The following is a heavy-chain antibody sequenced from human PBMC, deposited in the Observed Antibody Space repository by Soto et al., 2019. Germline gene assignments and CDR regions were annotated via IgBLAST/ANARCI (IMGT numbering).Heavy chain of an antibody. Sequence: GASVKVSCKASGYTSTSYDINWVRQATGQGLEWMGWMNPNSGNTGYAQKFQGRVTMTRNTSISTAYMELSSLRSEDTAVYHCARSLRDCSGGSCYSVHYYYYMDVWGKGTTVTVSS. CDR2: MNPNSGNT. CDR1: GYTSTSYD. J-gene: IGHJ6*03. CDR3: ARSLRDCSGGSCYSVHYYYYMDV. D-gene: IGHD2-15*01. V-gene: IGHV1-8*01.